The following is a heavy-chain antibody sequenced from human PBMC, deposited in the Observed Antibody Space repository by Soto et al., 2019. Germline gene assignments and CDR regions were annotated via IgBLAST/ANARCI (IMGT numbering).Heavy chain of an antibody. D-gene: IGHD6-19*01. CDR1: GFTFSSYA. V-gene: IGHV3-23*01. Sequence: QPVGSLRLSCAASGFTFSSYAMSWVRQAPGKGLEWVSAISAGGASTYYADSVKGRFTISRDNSKNTLYLQMNTLRAEDTAVYYCTRRGVAGPDDYWGQGTLVTVSS. J-gene: IGHJ4*02. CDR2: ISAGGAST. CDR3: TRRGVAGPDDY.